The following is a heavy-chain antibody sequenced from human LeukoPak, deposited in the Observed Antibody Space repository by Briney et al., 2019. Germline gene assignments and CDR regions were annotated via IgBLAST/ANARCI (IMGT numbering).Heavy chain of an antibody. CDR1: GGTLGSYA. D-gene: IGHD3-22*01. Sequence: SVKVSCKASGGTLGSYAISWVRQAPGQGLDGLGRIIPIFGTANYAQKFQGRVTITTDESTSTAYMELRSLRSEDTAVYYCARAVYYDSSGYLYWGQGTLVTVSS. V-gene: IGHV1-69*05. CDR3: ARAVYYDSSGYLY. CDR2: IIPIFGTA. J-gene: IGHJ4*02.